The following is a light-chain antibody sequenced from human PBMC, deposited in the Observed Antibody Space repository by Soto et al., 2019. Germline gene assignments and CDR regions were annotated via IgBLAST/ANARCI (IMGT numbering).Light chain of an antibody. CDR1: QSVSGN. V-gene: IGKV3-15*01. CDR3: QQYNTWPPLT. Sequence: EIVMTQSPATLSVSPGERATLSCRASQSVSGNLAWYQQKPGQAPRLLIYGASTRATGIPARFSGSGSGTEFTITISSLRSEDFAVYYWQQYNTWPPLTFGGGTKVDIK. J-gene: IGKJ4*01. CDR2: GAS.